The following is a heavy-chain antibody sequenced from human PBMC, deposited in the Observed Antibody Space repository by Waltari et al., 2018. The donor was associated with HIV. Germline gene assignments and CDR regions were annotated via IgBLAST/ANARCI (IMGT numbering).Heavy chain of an antibody. V-gene: IGHV4-59*13. Sequence: QVQLQASAPGRVKPSATLSLTRTVSGGSISTSYWSWIRQPPGKGLEWIRYIYYSESNNYTPSLKSRVTVSVDTSKNQFSLTLSSVTAADTAVYYCASGVGYDSSGYYYDYWGQGTLVTVSS. J-gene: IGHJ4*02. CDR1: GGSISTSY. CDR2: IYYSESN. D-gene: IGHD3-22*01. CDR3: ASGVGYDSSGYYYDY.